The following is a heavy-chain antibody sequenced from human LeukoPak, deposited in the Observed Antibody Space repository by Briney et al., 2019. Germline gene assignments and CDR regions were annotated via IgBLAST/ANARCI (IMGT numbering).Heavy chain of an antibody. V-gene: IGHV1-8*01. CDR2: MNPKSGNT. CDR3: LRGPPTAPVY. J-gene: IGHJ4*02. D-gene: IGHD1-14*01. CDR1: GYIFTSYD. Sequence: GASVKVSCKASGYIFTSYDINWVRQATGQGLEWMGWMNPKSGNTGYAQKFPGRVTMTRNTSISTAYMELSSLRSEDTAGYSFLRGPPTAPVYGGQGTLVTVSS.